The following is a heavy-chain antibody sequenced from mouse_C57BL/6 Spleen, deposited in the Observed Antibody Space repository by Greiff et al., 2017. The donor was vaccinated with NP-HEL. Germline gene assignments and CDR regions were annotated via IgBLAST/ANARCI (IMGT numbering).Heavy chain of an antibody. J-gene: IGHJ2*01. D-gene: IGHD1-1*01. CDR2: INPNYGTT. CDR1: GYSFTDYN. Sequence: EVQGVESGPELVKPGASVKISCKASGYSFTDYNMNWVKQSNGKSLEWIGVINPNYGTTSYNQKFKGKATLTVDQSSSTAYMQLNSLTSEDSAVYYCARESNYYGSRRGHFDYWGQGTTLTVSS. CDR3: ARESNYYGSRRGHFDY. V-gene: IGHV1-39*01.